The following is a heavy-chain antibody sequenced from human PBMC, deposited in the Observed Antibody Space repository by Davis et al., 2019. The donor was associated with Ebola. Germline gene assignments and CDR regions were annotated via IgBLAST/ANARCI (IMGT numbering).Heavy chain of an antibody. J-gene: IGHJ5*02. CDR3: ARGNYGWFDP. V-gene: IGHV1-8*01. Sequence: ASVKVSCKASGYTFSSYGISWVRRAPGQGLEWMGWMNPNNGDSGYAQKFQGRVTMTRNTSMGTAYMQLSNLQYEDTAVYYCARGNYGWFDPWGQGTLVTVYS. D-gene: IGHD5-24*01. CDR2: MNPNNGDS. CDR1: GYTFSSYG.